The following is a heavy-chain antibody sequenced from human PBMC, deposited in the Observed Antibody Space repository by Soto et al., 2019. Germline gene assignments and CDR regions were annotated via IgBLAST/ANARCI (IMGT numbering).Heavy chain of an antibody. D-gene: IGHD3-16*01. V-gene: IGHV3-30*03. CDR1: GFTFSSYG. CDR3: AIGGRLSHDYVRVSYCKADY. CDR2: ISYDGSNK. J-gene: IGHJ4*02. Sequence: QVQRVESGGGVVQPGRSLRLSCAASGFTFSSYGMHWVRQAPGKGLEWVAVISYDGSNKYYADSVKGRFTISRDNSKNTMQLHMHSPTAEFTALYHYAIGGRLSHDYVRVSYCKADYWGQGTLVTVSA.